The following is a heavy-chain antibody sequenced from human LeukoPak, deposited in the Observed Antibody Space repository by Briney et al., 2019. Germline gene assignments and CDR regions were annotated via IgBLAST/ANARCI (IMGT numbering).Heavy chain of an antibody. CDR2: MNPNSGNT. J-gene: IGHJ6*03. D-gene: IGHD3-10*01. Sequence: GASVRDSFTASGYTFTIYDISCVRQATGQGLEWMGWMNPNSGNTGYAQKFQGRVTMTRNTSISTAYMELSSLRSEDTAVYYCARGRITMVRGVIMSYYMDVWGKGTTVTISS. CDR3: ARGRITMVRGVIMSYYMDV. V-gene: IGHV1-8*01. CDR1: GYTFTIYD.